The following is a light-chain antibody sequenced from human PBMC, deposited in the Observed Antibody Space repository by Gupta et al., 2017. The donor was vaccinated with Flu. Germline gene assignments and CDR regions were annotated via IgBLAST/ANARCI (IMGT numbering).Light chain of an antibody. CDR1: SSNIGSKY. V-gene: IGLV1-47*01. Sequence: QSVLTQPPSASGTPGQRCTISCSGSSSNIGSKYVYWYQQLPGTAPKLLIYKNNQRPSGVPDRFSGSKSGTSASLAISGLRSEDDADYYCAAWDDSLSGWVFGGGTKLTVL. J-gene: IGLJ3*02. CDR3: AAWDDSLSGWV. CDR2: KNN.